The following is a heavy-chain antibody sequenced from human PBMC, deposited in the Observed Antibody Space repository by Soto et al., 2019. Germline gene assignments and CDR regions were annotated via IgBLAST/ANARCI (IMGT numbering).Heavy chain of an antibody. CDR1: GYTFTSYC. J-gene: IGHJ5*02. V-gene: IGHV1-18*01. Sequence: ASVKVSCKASGYTFTSYCISWVRQAPGQGLEWMGWISAYNGNTNYAQKLQGRVTMTTDTSTSTAYMELRSLRSDDTAVYYCARKQEQLVPSRYNWFYPWGQGTLVTVSS. CDR3: ARKQEQLVPSRYNWFYP. D-gene: IGHD6-6*01. CDR2: ISAYNGNT.